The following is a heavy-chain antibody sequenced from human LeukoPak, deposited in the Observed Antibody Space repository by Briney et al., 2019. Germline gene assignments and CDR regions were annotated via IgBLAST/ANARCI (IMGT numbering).Heavy chain of an antibody. CDR1: GFTFSSYS. Sequence: GGSLRLSCAASGFTFSSYSMNWVRQAPGKGLEWVSSISSSSSYIYYADSVKGRFTISRDNAKNSLYLQMNSLRAEDTAVYYCARGAVSSGWFDPWGQGTLVTVSS. CDR2: ISSSSSYI. D-gene: IGHD1-26*01. CDR3: ARGAVSSGWFDP. J-gene: IGHJ5*02. V-gene: IGHV3-21*01.